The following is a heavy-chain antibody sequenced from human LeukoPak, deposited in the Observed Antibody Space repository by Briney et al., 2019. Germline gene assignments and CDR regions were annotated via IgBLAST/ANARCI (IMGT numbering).Heavy chain of an antibody. Sequence: PSETLSLTCTVSGGSISTSSYYWGGIRQPPGKGLEWIGSIYYSGSTYYNPSLKSRVTISVDTSKNQFSLKLSSVTAADTAVYYCASLGYYHTFRGGGIDYWGQGTLVTVSS. V-gene: IGHV4-39*07. CDR1: GGSISTSSYY. CDR3: ASLGYYHTFRGGGIDY. CDR2: IYYSGST. J-gene: IGHJ4*02. D-gene: IGHD3-22*01.